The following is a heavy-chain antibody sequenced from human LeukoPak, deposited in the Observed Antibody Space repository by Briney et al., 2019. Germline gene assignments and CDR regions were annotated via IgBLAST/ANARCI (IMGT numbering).Heavy chain of an antibody. V-gene: IGHV3-23*01. CDR3: AKERIVVVPAAIGPLGY. CDR1: GFTFSSYA. J-gene: IGHJ4*02. Sequence: GGSLRLSFAASGFTFSSYAMSWVRQAPGKGLEWVSAISGSGGSTYYADSVKGRFTISRDNSKNTLYLQMNSLRAEDTAVYYCAKERIVVVPAAIGPLGYWGQGTLVTVSS. CDR2: ISGSGGST. D-gene: IGHD2-2*02.